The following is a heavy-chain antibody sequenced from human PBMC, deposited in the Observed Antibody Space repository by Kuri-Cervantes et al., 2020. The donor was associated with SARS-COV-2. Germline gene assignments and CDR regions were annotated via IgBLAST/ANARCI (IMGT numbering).Heavy chain of an antibody. V-gene: IGHV3-48*02. D-gene: IGHD2-2*01. CDR2: ISSSSSTI. CDR3: ARGYCSSTSCPPYYYYGMDV. J-gene: IGHJ6*02. Sequence: GGSLRLSCAASGFTFSSYSMNWVRQAPGKGLEWVPYISSSSSTIYYADSVKGRFTISRDNAKNSLYLQMNSLRDEDTAVYYCARGYCSSTSCPPYYYYGMDVWGQGTTVTVSS. CDR1: GFTFSSYS.